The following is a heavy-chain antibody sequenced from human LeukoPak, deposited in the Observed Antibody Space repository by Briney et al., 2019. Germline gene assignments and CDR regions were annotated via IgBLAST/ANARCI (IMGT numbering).Heavy chain of an antibody. CDR1: GGSISSYH. CDR2: IYYSGST. CDR3: ARIKPRYYMDV. V-gene: IGHV4-59*12. Sequence: SETLSLTCTVSGGSISSYHWSWIRQPPGKGLEWIGYIYYSGSTNYNPSLKSRVTISVDTSKNQFSLKLSSVTAADTAVYYCARIKPRYYMDVWGKGTTVTVSS. J-gene: IGHJ6*03.